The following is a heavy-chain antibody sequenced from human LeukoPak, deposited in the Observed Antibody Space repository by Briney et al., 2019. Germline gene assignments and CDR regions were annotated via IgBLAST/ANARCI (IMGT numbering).Heavy chain of an antibody. D-gene: IGHD4-23*01. CDR3: AREATLGIYMDV. CDR2: INTDGSST. Sequence: PWGSLRLSCAASGFTVSSNYMSWVRQAPGKGLVWVSRINTDGSSTSYADSVKGRFTISRDNAKNTLYLQVNSLRAEYTSLYYCAREATLGIYMDVWGKGTTVTVSS. V-gene: IGHV3-74*01. J-gene: IGHJ6*03. CDR1: GFTVSSNY.